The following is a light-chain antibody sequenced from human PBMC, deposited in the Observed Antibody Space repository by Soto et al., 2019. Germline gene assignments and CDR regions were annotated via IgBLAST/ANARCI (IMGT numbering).Light chain of an antibody. V-gene: IGKV1D-13*01. Sequence: AIQWTQSPSSLSASVGDIVTITFLASQGISSALAWYQQKPGKAPKLLIYDASSLESGVPSRFTGSGSGTDFTLTISSLQPEDFATYYCQQFHNYPITFGQGTRLEIK. CDR3: QQFHNYPIT. CDR2: DAS. J-gene: IGKJ5*01. CDR1: QGISSA.